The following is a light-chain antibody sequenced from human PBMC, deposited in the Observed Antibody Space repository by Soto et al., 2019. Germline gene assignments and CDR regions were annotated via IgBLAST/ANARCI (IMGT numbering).Light chain of an antibody. CDR1: STDVGGYNY. Sequence: QSVLTQPPSASGSAGQSVTISCTGTSTDVGGYNYVSWYQQHPGKAPKLMIYEVSKRPSGVPERFSGSKSGNTASLTVSGLQAEDEADYYCSSYAGNNIHYVFGTGTKVTVL. CDR3: SSYAGNNIHYV. CDR2: EVS. J-gene: IGLJ1*01. V-gene: IGLV2-8*01.